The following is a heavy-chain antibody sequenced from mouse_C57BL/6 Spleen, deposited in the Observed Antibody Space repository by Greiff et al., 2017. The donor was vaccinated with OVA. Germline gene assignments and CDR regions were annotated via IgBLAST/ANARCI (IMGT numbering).Heavy chain of an antibody. Sequence: AQLQQPGAELVKPGASVKLSCKASGYTFTSYWMHWVKQRPGQGLEWIGMIHPNSGSTNYNEKFKSKATLTVDKSSSTAYMQLSSLTSEDSAVYYCARRGTGYYAMDYWGQGTSVTVSS. J-gene: IGHJ4*01. CDR2: IHPNSGST. CDR1: GYTFTSYW. CDR3: ARRGTGYYAMDY. V-gene: IGHV1-64*01. D-gene: IGHD3-3*01.